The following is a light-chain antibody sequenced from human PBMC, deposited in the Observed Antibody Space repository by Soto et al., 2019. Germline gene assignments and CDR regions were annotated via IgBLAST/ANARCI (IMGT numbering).Light chain of an antibody. CDR1: QSVSSY. CDR3: QQLCNRRPVAST. Sequence: EIVLTQSPATLSLSPGERATLSSRASQSVSSYLACYQQKPGQAPRLLIYDTSNRATSIPARFSGSRSGTDVTLTTSSLEPVNFTVYDCQQLCNRRPVASTFGQGTKLEIK. CDR2: DTS. J-gene: IGKJ2*01. V-gene: IGKV3-11*01.